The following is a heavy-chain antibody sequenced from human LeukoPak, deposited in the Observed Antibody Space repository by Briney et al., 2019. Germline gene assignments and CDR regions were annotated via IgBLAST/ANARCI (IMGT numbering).Heavy chain of an antibody. CDR1: GGSITSYY. D-gene: IGHD1-26*01. V-gene: IGHV4-59*01. Sequence: PSETLSLTCSVSGGSITSYYWSWIRQPPGKGLEWIGYFHYTGGTNYNPYLKSRVTISLDTSKNQLSLRLTSVTAADTAVYYCATNRPVGGTYWGSFDIWGQGTLVTVSS. CDR2: FHYTGGT. CDR3: ATNRPVGGTYWGSFDI. J-gene: IGHJ3*02.